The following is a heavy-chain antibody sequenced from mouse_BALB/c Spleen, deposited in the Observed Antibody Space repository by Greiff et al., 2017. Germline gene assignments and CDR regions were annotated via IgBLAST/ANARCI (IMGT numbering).Heavy chain of an antibody. CDR1: GFTFSSFG. Sequence: DVKLVESGGGLVQPGGSRKLSCAASGFTFSSFGMHWVRQAPEKGLEWVAYISSGSSTIYYADTVKGRFTISRDNPKNTLFLQMTSLRSEDTAMYYCARATVVAIPFDYWGQGTTLTVSS. J-gene: IGHJ2*01. V-gene: IGHV5-17*02. CDR2: ISSGSSTI. CDR3: ARATVVAIPFDY. D-gene: IGHD1-1*01.